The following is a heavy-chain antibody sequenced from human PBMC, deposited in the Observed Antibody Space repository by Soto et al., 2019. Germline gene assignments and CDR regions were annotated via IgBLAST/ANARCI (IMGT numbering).Heavy chain of an antibody. CDR1: GFTFSSYG. CDR2: ISYDGSNK. D-gene: IGHD3-10*01. V-gene: IGHV3-30*03. J-gene: IGHJ4*02. CDR3: APWFGAFDY. Sequence: QVQLVESGGGVVQPGRSLRLSCAASGFTFSSYGMHWVRQAPGKGLEWVAVISYDGSNKYYADSVKGRFTISRDNSKNPLSLQMTSLSAEDPAVYYCAPWFGAFDYWGQGTLVTVSS.